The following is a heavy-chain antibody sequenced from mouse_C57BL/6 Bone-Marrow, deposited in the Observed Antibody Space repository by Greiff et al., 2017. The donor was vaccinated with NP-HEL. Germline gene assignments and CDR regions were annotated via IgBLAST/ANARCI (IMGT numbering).Heavy chain of an antibody. CDR2: IHPNSGST. Sequence: QVQLQQPGAELVKPGASVKLSCKASGYTFTSYWMHWVKQRPGQGLEWIGMIHPNSGSTNYNEKFKSKATLTVDKSSSTAYMQLCSLTSEDSAVYYCATWFAYWGQGTLVTVSA. V-gene: IGHV1-64*01. CDR3: ATWFAY. J-gene: IGHJ3*01. CDR1: GYTFTSYW.